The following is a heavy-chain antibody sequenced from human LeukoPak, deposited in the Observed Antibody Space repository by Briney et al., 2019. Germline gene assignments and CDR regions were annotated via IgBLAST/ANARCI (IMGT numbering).Heavy chain of an antibody. CDR3: AKDGLLWFGELEIYYFDY. CDR2: ISYDGSNK. D-gene: IGHD3-10*01. V-gene: IGHV3-30*18. J-gene: IGHJ4*02. CDR1: GFTFSSYG. Sequence: GSLRLSCAASGFTFSSYGMHWVRQAPGKGLEWVAVISYDGSNKYYADSVKGRFTISRDNSKNTLYLQMNSLRAEDTAVYYCAKDGLLWFGELEIYYFDYWGQGTLVTVSS.